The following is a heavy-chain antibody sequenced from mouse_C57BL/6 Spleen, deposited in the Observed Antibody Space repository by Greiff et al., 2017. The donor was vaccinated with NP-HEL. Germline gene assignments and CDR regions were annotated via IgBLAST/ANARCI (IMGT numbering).Heavy chain of an antibody. CDR3: ARREITTVVATDYYAMDY. D-gene: IGHD1-1*01. Sequence: QVQLKESGPELVKPGASVKISCKASGYAFSSSWMNWVKQRPGKGLEWIGRIYPGDGDTNYNGKFKGKATLTADKSSSTAYMQLSSLTSEDSAVYFCARREITTVVATDYYAMDYWGQGTSVTVSS. CDR2: IYPGDGDT. CDR1: GYAFSSSW. V-gene: IGHV1-82*01. J-gene: IGHJ4*01.